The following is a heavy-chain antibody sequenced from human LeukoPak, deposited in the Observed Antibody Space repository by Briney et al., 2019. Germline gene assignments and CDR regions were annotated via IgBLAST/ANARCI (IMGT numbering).Heavy chain of an antibody. CDR1: GFTFSSYA. D-gene: IGHD3-22*01. J-gene: IGHJ3*02. Sequence: GGSLRLSCAASGFTFSSYAMHWVRQAPGKGLEWVAVISYDGSNKYYADSVKGRFTISRDNSKNTLYLQMNSLRAEDTAVYYCAREQDTYYYDSSNPTSDSGAFDIWGQGTMVTVSS. V-gene: IGHV3-30*01. CDR3: AREQDTYYYDSSNPTSDSGAFDI. CDR2: ISYDGSNK.